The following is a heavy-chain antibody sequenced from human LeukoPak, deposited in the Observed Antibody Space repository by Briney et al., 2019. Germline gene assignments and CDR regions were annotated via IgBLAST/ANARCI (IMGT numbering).Heavy chain of an antibody. CDR2: IYYSGST. CDR3: ARLGISGSYYRGAFDI. V-gene: IGHV4-39*01. CDR1: GGSISSSRDY. D-gene: IGHD1-26*01. J-gene: IGHJ3*02. Sequence: PSETLSLTCTVSGGSISSSRDYWGWIRQPPGKGLEWIGSIYYSGSTYYNPSLKSRVTISVDTSKNQFSLKLSSVTAADTAVYYCARLGISGSYYRGAFDIWGQGTMVTVSS.